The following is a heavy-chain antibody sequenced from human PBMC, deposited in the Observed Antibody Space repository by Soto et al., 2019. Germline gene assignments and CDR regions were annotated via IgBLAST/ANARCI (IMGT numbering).Heavy chain of an antibody. Sequence: ASVKVSCKASGYTFTSYGISWVRQAPGQGLEWMGWISAYNGNTNYAQKLQGRVTMTTDTSTSTAYMELRSLRSDDTAVYYCARGIRMITFGGVIVRSYYYGMDVWGQGTTATVSS. CDR1: GYTFTSYG. V-gene: IGHV1-18*01. CDR3: ARGIRMITFGGVIVRSYYYGMDV. D-gene: IGHD3-16*02. CDR2: ISAYNGNT. J-gene: IGHJ6*02.